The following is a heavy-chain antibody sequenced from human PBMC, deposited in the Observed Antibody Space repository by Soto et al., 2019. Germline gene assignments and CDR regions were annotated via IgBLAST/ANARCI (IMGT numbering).Heavy chain of an antibody. CDR2: INHSGST. D-gene: IGHD3-10*01. V-gene: IGHV4-34*01. Sequence: WTWLRQPPGKGLEWIGEINHSGSTKYNPSLKSRVSISVDTSKNQFSLKVSSVTAADTAVYYCARGDTMVGLLHWGQGILVTVSS. CDR3: ARGDTMVGLLH. J-gene: IGHJ4*02.